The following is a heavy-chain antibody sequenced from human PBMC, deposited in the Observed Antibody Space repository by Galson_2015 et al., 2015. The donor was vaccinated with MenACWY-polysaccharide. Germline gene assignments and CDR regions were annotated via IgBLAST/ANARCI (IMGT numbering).Heavy chain of an antibody. CDR2: IRYDGSNT. J-gene: IGHJ4*02. CDR1: RFTFSSYG. D-gene: IGHD6-6*01. CDR3: AKDRDSSSSDPDY. V-gene: IGHV3-30*02. Sequence: SLRLSCAASRFTFSSYGMHWVRQAPGKGLEWVAFIRYDGSNTYYADSVKGRFTISRDNSKNTLYLQMNSLRVEETAVYYCAKDRDSSSSDPDYWGQGTLVTVSS.